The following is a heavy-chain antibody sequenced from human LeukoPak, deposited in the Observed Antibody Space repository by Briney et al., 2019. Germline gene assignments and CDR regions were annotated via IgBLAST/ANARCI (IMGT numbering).Heavy chain of an antibody. J-gene: IGHJ4*02. CDR2: IIPIFGTA. V-gene: IGHV1-69*13. CDR1: GGTFRSYA. D-gene: IGHD2-8*01. Sequence: ASVKVSCKASGGTFRSYAISWVRQAPGQGLEWMGGIIPIFGTANYAQKFQGRLTIDTAYMDLSGLSSEDTAVYYCARGVPLGYCTYGVCYPPYYFDYWGQGTLVTASS. CDR3: ARGVPLGYCTYGVCYPPYYFDY.